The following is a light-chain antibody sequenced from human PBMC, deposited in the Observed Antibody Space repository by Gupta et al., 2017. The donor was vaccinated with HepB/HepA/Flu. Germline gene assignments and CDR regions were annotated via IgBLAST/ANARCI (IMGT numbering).Light chain of an antibody. Sequence: EIVLTQSPASLSLSPGERATLSCRASQNVRIALAWYQQKPGQAPRLPIYDASKRATAIPARFSGSGSGTDSALTISSLETEDSAVYFCHHRSNWPWTFGQGTKVEIK. J-gene: IGKJ1*01. CDR1: QNVRIA. V-gene: IGKV3-11*01. CDR3: HHRSNWPWT. CDR2: DAS.